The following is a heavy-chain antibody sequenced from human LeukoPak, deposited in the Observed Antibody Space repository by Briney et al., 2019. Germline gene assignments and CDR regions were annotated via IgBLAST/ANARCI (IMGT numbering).Heavy chain of an antibody. J-gene: IGHJ4*02. CDR1: GGSLSSYY. D-gene: IGHD6-19*01. Sequence: PSETLSLTCTVSGGSLSSYYWSWIRQPAGKGLEWIGRIYTSGSTNYNPSLKSRVTMSVDTSKNQFSLKLSSVTAADSAVYYCARRSPYSTGWSSYFDYWGQGALVTVSS. V-gene: IGHV4-4*07. CDR3: ARRSPYSTGWSSYFDY. CDR2: IYTSGST.